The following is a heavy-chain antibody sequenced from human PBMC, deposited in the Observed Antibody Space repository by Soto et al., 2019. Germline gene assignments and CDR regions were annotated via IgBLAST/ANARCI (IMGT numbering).Heavy chain of an antibody. CDR2: INAGNGNT. V-gene: IGHV1-3*01. CDR3: ARLSPVGPIHH. Sequence: KVSCNASGYTFTIYSMHWVRQAPGQRLEWMGWINAGNGNTKYSQKFQGRVTITRDTSASTAYMELSSLRSEDTAVYYCARLSPVGPIHHWGQGTLVTLSS. J-gene: IGHJ5*02. D-gene: IGHD1-26*01. CDR1: GYTFTIYS.